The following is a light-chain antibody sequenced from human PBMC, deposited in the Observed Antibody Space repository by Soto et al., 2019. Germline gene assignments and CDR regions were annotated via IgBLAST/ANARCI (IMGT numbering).Light chain of an antibody. CDR2: EVS. J-gene: IGLJ1*01. V-gene: IGLV2-14*01. Sequence: QSALTQPASVSGSPGQSISISCTGTSSDVGTYKYVSWYQQYPGKAPKLLIYEVSNRPSGVSDRFSGSKSDNTASLSISGLQAEDEADYYCISYTSCSTYVFGSGTKLTVL. CDR1: SSDVGTYKY. CDR3: ISYTSCSTYV.